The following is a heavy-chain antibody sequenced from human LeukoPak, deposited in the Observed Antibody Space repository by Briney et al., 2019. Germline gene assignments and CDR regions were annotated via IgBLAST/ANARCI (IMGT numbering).Heavy chain of an antibody. CDR1: GFTFSSYG. Sequence: PGGSLRLSCAASGFTFSSYGMHWVRQAPGKGLEWVAVISYDGSNKYYADSVKGRFTISRDNSKNTLYLQMNSLRAEDTAVYYCAKGGRLPFDYWGQGTLVTVSS. CDR3: AKGGRLPFDY. CDR2: ISYDGSNK. J-gene: IGHJ4*02. D-gene: IGHD6-25*01. V-gene: IGHV3-30*18.